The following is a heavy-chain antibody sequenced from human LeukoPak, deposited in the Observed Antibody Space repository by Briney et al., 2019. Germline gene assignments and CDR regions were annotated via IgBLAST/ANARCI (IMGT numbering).Heavy chain of an antibody. J-gene: IGHJ4*02. CDR3: ARDWILDY. V-gene: IGHV7-4-1*02. CDR1: GGTFSSYA. CDR2: INTNTGNP. D-gene: IGHD5-18*01. Sequence: ASVKVSCKASGGTFSSYAISCVRQTPGQGLEWMGWINTNTGNPTYAQGFTGRVVFSLDTSVSTPYLRISSVWAEDTAVYYCARDWILDYWGQGTLVTVA.